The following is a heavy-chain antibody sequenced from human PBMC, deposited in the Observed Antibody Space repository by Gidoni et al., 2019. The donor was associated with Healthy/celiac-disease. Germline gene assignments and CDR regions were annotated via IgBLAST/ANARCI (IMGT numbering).Heavy chain of an antibody. CDR1: GGAFSRYA. J-gene: IGHJ3*02. D-gene: IGHD1-1*01. V-gene: IGHV1-69*01. CDR3: ARGGGPWTFDI. CDR2: IIPIFGTA. Sequence: QVQLVQSGAEVKKPGSSVKVSCKASGGAFSRYAISWVRQAPGQVREWMGGIIPIFGTANYAQKFQGRVTITADESTSTAYMELSSLRSEDTAVYYCARGGGPWTFDIWGQGTMVTVSS.